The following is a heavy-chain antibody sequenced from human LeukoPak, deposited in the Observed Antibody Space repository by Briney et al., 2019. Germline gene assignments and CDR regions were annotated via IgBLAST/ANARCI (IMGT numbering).Heavy chain of an antibody. V-gene: IGHV4-38-2*01. CDR3: AGIAADNSVDP. CDR1: GYSISSGYY. J-gene: IGHJ5*02. Sequence: SETLSLTCAVSGYSISSGYYWGWIRQPPGKGQEWIGSIYHSGSTYYNPSLKSRVTISVDTSKNQFSLKLSSVTAADTAVYYCAGIAADNSVDPWGQGTLVTVSS. CDR2: IYHSGST. D-gene: IGHD6-13*01.